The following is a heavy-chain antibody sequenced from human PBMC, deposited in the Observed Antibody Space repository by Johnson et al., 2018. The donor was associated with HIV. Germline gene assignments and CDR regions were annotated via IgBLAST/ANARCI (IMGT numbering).Heavy chain of an antibody. V-gene: IGHV3-66*01. J-gene: IGHJ3*02. CDR2: IYSGGST. CDR3: ARDAGQWLDDAFDI. CDR1: GFTVSSNY. D-gene: IGHD6-19*01. Sequence: VHLMESGGGLVQPGRSLRLSCAASGFTVSSNYMSWVRQAPGKGLEWVSVIYSGGSTYYADSVKGRFSVSRANSKNTLYLQMNSLRAEDTAVNYCARDAGQWLDDAFDIWGQGTMVTVSS.